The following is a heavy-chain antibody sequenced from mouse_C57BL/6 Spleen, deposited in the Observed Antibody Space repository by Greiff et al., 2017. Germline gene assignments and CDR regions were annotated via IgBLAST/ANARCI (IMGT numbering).Heavy chain of an antibody. Sequence: VQLVESGAELVRPGASVKLSCKASGYTFTSYRIRWVKQRPGQGLEWIGEIYPRSGNTYYNEKFKGKATLTADKSSSTAYMELSSLTSEDSAVYFCARDGDGYPYYAMDYWGQGTSVTVSS. V-gene: IGHV1-81*01. CDR1: GYTFTSYR. CDR2: IYPRSGNT. D-gene: IGHD2-3*01. J-gene: IGHJ4*01. CDR3: ARDGDGYPYYAMDY.